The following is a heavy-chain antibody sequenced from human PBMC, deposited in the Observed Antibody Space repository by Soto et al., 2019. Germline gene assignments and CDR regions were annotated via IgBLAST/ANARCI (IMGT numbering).Heavy chain of an antibody. Sequence: GGSLRLSCAASGFTFSSYSMNWVRQAPGKGLEWVSSISSSSSYIYYADSVKGRFTISRDNAKNSLYLQMNSLRAEDTAVYYCARDYHYFRVTGVWADIWGQGTMVTVSS. CDR3: ARDYHYFRVTGVWADI. D-gene: IGHD7-27*01. CDR2: ISSSSSYI. CDR1: GFTFSSYS. V-gene: IGHV3-21*01. J-gene: IGHJ3*02.